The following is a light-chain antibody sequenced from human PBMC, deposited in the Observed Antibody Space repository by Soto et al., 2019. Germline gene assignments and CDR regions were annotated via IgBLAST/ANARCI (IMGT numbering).Light chain of an antibody. Sequence: EIVLTQSPGTLSLSPGEGAALSCSASQSVRSTHLAWYQLKPGQAPRLFIYGASSRATGIPDRFSGSGSGTDFTLTISRLEPEDFAVYICQQYGTSPRTFGQGTRLEIK. V-gene: IGKV3-20*01. CDR1: QSVRSTH. CDR2: GAS. CDR3: QQYGTSPRT. J-gene: IGKJ5*01.